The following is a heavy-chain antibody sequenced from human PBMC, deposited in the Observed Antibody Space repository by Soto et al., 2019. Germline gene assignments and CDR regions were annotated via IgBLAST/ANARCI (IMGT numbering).Heavy chain of an antibody. D-gene: IGHD2-2*01. J-gene: IGHJ5*02. CDR1: GFTFRNHG. V-gene: IGHV3-33*01. CDR3: ARDLGWPAARFDP. Sequence: LRLSCAASGFTFRNHGMHWVRLAPGKGPEWVAVIWYDVSEKYYAESVKGRFTVPRDNSKNTLYLQMNSLRGEDTAVYYCARDLGWPAARFDPWGQGTQVTVSS. CDR2: IWYDVSEK.